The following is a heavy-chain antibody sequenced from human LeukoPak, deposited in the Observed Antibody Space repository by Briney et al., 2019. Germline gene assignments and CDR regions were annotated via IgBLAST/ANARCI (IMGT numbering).Heavy chain of an antibody. D-gene: IGHD5-18*01. Sequence: PSETLSLTCGVYGGSFSGYYWSWLRQAPGKGLEWIGEINHSGSTNYNAFLKSRVTISVDTSKNQFSLRLSSVTAADTAVYYCAPRGDIEHSYGYGKWFDPWGQGTRVTVSS. CDR3: APRGDIEHSYGYGKWFDP. CDR2: INHSGST. CDR1: GGSFSGYY. V-gene: IGHV4-34*01. J-gene: IGHJ5*02.